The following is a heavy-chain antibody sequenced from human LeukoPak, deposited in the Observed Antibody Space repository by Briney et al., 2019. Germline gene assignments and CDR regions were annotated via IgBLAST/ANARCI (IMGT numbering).Heavy chain of an antibody. CDR1: GYTFTSYA. V-gene: IGHV1-3*01. J-gene: IGHJ4*02. CDR3: ARVSGGWYYFDY. Sequence: ASVKVPCKASGYTFTSYAMHWVRQAPGQRREWRGWINAGNGNTKYSQKFQGRVTITRDTSASTAYMELSSLRSEDTAVYYCARVSGGWYYFDYWGQGTLVTVSS. D-gene: IGHD6-19*01. CDR2: INAGNGNT.